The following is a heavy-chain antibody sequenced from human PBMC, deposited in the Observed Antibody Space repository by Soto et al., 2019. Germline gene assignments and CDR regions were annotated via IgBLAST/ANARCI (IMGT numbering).Heavy chain of an antibody. D-gene: IGHD3-10*01. CDR1: GFTFSSYS. CDR2: ISSSSSYI. CDR3: ARPSGSESEDFDY. Sequence: EVKLVESGGGLVKPWGSLRLSCAASGFTFSSYSMNWDHQARGKVLEWVSSISSSSSYIYYADSVKGRFTISRDNAKNSLYLQMTSLRAEATAVYYCARPSGSESEDFDYWGQGTLVTVSS. J-gene: IGHJ4*02. V-gene: IGHV3-21*01.